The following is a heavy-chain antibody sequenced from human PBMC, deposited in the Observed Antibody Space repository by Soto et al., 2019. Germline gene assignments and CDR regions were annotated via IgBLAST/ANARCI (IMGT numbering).Heavy chain of an antibody. CDR2: IYSGGST. Sequence: GGSLRLSCAASGFTVSSNYMSWVRQAPGKGLEWVSVIYSGGSTYYADSVKGRFTISRDNSKNTLYLQMNSLRAEDTAVNYCARHPQYCSGGSCYASGGDYWGQGTLVTVSS. J-gene: IGHJ4*02. CDR3: ARHPQYCSGGSCYASGGDY. V-gene: IGHV3-66*04. D-gene: IGHD2-15*01. CDR1: GFTVSSNY.